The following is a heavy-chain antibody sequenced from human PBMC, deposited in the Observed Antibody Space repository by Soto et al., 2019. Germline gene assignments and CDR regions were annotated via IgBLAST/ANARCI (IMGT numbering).Heavy chain of an antibody. CDR3: ARDGTFGAKGGSLDI. J-gene: IGHJ3*02. V-gene: IGHV3-33*01. Sequence: PGGSLRLSCAASGFTFRTYGMHWVRQAPGKGLEWVAIFWYDGSKKYYAESVKGRFTISRDNSKNTLYLQMNSLRAEDTAVYYCARDGTFGAKGGSLDIWGQGAMVTVSS. CDR1: GFTFRTYG. CDR2: FWYDGSKK. D-gene: IGHD3-16*01.